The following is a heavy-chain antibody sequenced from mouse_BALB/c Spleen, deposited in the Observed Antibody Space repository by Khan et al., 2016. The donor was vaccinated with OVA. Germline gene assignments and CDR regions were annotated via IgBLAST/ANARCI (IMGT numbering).Heavy chain of an antibody. V-gene: IGHV1S137*01. J-gene: IGHJ2*01. CDR3: AIRDYFDY. Sequence: VHLVESGPELVRPGVSVKISCKGSGYTFTDYSMHWVKQSHAKSLEWIGVISTDSVNTNYNQKFKGKATLTVDKSSSTAYMELARMTSEDSAIYYCAIRDYFDYWGQGTTLTVSS. CDR2: ISTDSVNT. CDR1: GYTFTDYS.